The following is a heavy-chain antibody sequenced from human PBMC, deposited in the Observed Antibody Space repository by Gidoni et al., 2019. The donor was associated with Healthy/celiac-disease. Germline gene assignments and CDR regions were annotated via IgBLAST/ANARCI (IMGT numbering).Heavy chain of an antibody. CDR1: GFTFGSYG. D-gene: IGHD6-19*01. Sequence: QVQLVESGGGVVQPGRSLRLSWSASGFTFGSYGMHWVRQAPGKGLEWVAVIWYDGSNKYYADSVKGRFTIARDNSKNTLYLQMNSLRAEDTAVYYCARDGGSSGWYYYYGMDVWGQGTTVTVSS. CDR3: ARDGGSSGWYYYYGMDV. V-gene: IGHV3-33*01. J-gene: IGHJ6*02. CDR2: IWYDGSNK.